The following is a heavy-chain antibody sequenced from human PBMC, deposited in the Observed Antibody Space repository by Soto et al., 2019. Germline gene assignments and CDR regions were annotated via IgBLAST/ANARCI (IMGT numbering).Heavy chain of an antibody. CDR3: AKDRLANPPYYYYYYGMDV. CDR1: GFAFRSYG. Sequence: QVQLVESGGGVVQPGRSLRLSCAASGFAFRSYGMHWVRQAPGKGLEWVAVLSYDGSNKYYADSVKGRFTISRDTSKNTLFLQMNSLRAEDTAVYYCAKDRLANPPYYYYYYGMDVWGQGTTVTVSS. V-gene: IGHV3-30*18. J-gene: IGHJ6*02. D-gene: IGHD6-25*01. CDR2: LSYDGSNK.